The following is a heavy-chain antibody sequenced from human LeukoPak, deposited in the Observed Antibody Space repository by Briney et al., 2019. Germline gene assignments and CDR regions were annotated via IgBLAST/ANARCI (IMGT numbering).Heavy chain of an antibody. V-gene: IGHV4-61*02. Sequence: SQTLSLTCTVSGGSISSGSYYWSWIRQPAGKGLVWIGRIYTSGSTNYNPSLKSRVTISVDTSKNQFSLKLSSVTAADTAVYYCARVTGIVGAFDYWGQGTLVTVSS. J-gene: IGHJ4*02. CDR3: ARVTGIVGAFDY. CDR2: IYTSGST. D-gene: IGHD1-26*01. CDR1: GGSISSGSYY.